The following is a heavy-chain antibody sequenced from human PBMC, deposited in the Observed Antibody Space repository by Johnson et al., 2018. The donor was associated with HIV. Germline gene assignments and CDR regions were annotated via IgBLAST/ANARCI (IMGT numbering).Heavy chain of an antibody. V-gene: IGHV3-25*03. CDR2: VNPNGGST. CDR3: ARACRDGYTCDAFDI. CDR1: QFTFSSYY. Sequence: QLVESGGGLAKPAWSPRLSCAASQFTFSSYYMNCVRQAPGNGLELVGQVNPNGGSTYLIDSGKDRFNTSRDNAKNTLHLQMNSLKTEDTAVYYCARACRDGYTCDAFDIWGQGTMVTVSS. J-gene: IGHJ3*02. D-gene: IGHD5-24*01.